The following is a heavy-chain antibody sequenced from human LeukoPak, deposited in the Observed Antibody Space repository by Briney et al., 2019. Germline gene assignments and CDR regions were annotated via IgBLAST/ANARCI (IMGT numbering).Heavy chain of an antibody. Sequence: GGSLRLSCAASGFTFSSYWMSWVRQAPGKGLEWVANIKQDGSEKYYVDSVKGRFTISRDNSKNTLYLQMNSLRAEDTAVYYCAKSYGDYPTLFDYWGQGTLVTVSS. D-gene: IGHD4-17*01. CDR3: AKSYGDYPTLFDY. J-gene: IGHJ4*02. V-gene: IGHV3-7*03. CDR2: IKQDGSEK. CDR1: GFTFSSYW.